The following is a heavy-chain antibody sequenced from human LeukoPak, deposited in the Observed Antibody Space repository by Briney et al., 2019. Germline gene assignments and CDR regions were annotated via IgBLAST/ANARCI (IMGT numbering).Heavy chain of an antibody. J-gene: IGHJ4*01. CDR2: IKTNSGAT. V-gene: IGHV1-2*02. CDR1: GYTFTDYY. Sequence: GASVKVSCKASGYTFTDYYLLWVRQAPGQGLEWVGWIKTNSGATDYAQNFEARVTMTRDTSSGTAYLDLSSLTSDDTAVYYCARGRRILGGPENAGDFFDYWGQGTLVIVSS. CDR3: ARGRRILGGPENAGDFFDY. D-gene: IGHD3-16*01.